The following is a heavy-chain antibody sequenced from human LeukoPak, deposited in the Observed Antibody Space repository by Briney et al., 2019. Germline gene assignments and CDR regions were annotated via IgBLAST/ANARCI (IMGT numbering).Heavy chain of an antibody. CDR1: GYSISSGSYY. CDR3: AVDFWSGYYAP. D-gene: IGHD3-3*01. Sequence: SETLSLTCTVSGYSISSGSYYWSWIRQPAGKGLEWIGRIYTSGSTNYNPSLKSRVTISVDTSKNQFSLKLSSVTAADTAVYYCAVDFWSGYYAPWGQGTLVTVSS. V-gene: IGHV4-61*02. CDR2: IYTSGST. J-gene: IGHJ5*02.